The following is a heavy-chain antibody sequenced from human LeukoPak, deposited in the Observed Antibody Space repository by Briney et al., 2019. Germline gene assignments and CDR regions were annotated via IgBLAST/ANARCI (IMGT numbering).Heavy chain of an antibody. CDR2: IYHSGST. V-gene: IGHV4-38-2*02. J-gene: IGHJ6*03. CDR1: GYSISSGYY. Sequence: SETLSLTCTVSGYSISSGYYWGWIRQPPGKGLEWIGSIYHSGSTYYNPSLKSRVTISVDTSKNQFSLKLSSVTAADTAVYYCARHLRLRYYYYYYMDVWGKGTTVTISS. CDR3: ARHLRLRYYYYYYMDV.